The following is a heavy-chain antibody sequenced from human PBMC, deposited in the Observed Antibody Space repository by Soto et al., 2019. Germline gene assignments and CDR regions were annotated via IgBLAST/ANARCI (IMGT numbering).Heavy chain of an antibody. CDR1: GFTFSSYG. V-gene: IGHV3-33*01. CDR3: GRASGYNGYDYVYYYGMDV. CDR2: TWYDGGNK. Sequence: QVQLVESGGGVVQPGGSLRLSCAVSGFTFSSYGMHWVRQAPGKGLERVALTWYDGGNKYYADSVKGRFSISRDNSKNMLYLQMNSLRDEDTAVYYCGRASGYNGYDYVYYYGMDVWGQGTTVTVSS. J-gene: IGHJ6*02. D-gene: IGHD5-12*01.